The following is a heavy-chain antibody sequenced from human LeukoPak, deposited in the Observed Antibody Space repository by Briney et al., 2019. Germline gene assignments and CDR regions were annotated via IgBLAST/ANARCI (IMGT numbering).Heavy chain of an antibody. Sequence: SVKVSCKASGGTFSSYAISWVRQAPGQGLEWMGRINPIFGTANYAQKFQGRVTITTDESTSTAYMELSSLRSEDTAVYYCANGNPYVWGSYDYWGQGTLVTVSS. CDR2: INPIFGTA. V-gene: IGHV1-69*05. CDR1: GGTFSSYA. CDR3: ANGNPYVWGSYDY. J-gene: IGHJ4*02. D-gene: IGHD3-16*01.